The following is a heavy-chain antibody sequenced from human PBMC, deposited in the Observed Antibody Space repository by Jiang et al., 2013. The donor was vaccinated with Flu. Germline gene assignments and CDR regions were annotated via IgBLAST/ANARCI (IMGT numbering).Heavy chain of an antibody. CDR2: IDWDDDK. J-gene: IGHJ3*02. V-gene: IGHV2-70*01. D-gene: IGHD3-10*02. CDR3: ARNWRWAYYVHNAFDI. CDR1: GFSLSDTGMC. Sequence: KPTQTLTLTCSFSGFSLSDTGMCVSWIRQPPGKALEWLALIDWDDDKHYNPSLRTRLTISKDTSKNQVVLTMTNVDPVDTASYFCARNWRWAYYVHNAFDIWGQGTMVTVSS.